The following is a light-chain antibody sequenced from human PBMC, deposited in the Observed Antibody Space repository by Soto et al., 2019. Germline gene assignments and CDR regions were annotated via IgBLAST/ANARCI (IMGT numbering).Light chain of an antibody. CDR2: KAS. CDR1: QTINNS. J-gene: IGKJ2*01. V-gene: IGKV1-5*03. CDR3: QQYNSYLYT. Sequence: DIQMTQSPSTLSASVGDRVTITCRASQTINNSLAWYQHQPGKAPKLLIYKASSLESGVPSRFSGSGSGTEFTLTISSLQPDDFATYYCQQYNSYLYTFGQGTKVDSK.